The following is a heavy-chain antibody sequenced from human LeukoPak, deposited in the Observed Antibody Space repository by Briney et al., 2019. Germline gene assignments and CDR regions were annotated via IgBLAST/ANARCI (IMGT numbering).Heavy chain of an antibody. CDR3: ARGRRGYCSSTSCRPSYAFDI. CDR1: GGSISSYY. J-gene: IGHJ3*02. V-gene: IGHV4-59*12. D-gene: IGHD2-2*01. Sequence: PSETLSLTCTVSGGSISSYYWSWIRQPPGKGLEWIGYIYYSGSTNYNPSLKSRATISVDTSKNQFSLKLSSVTAADTAVYYCARGRRGYCSSTSCRPSYAFDIWGQGTMVTVSS. CDR2: IYYSGST.